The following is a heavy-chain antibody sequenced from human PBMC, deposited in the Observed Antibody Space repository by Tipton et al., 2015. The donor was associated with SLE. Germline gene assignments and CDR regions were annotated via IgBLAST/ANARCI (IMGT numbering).Heavy chain of an antibody. D-gene: IGHD2-21*02. CDR1: GGSFSGYY. CDR3: ARGRDPWDAFDI. V-gene: IGHV4-34*01. J-gene: IGHJ3*02. CDR2: INHSGST. Sequence: TLSLTCAVYGGSFSGYYWSWIRQPPGKGLEWIGEINHSGSTNYNPSLKSRVTISVDTSKNQFSLKLSSVTAADTAVYYCARGRDPWDAFDIWGQGTMVTVSS.